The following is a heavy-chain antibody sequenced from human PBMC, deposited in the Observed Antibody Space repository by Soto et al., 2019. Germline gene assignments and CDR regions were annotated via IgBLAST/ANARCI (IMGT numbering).Heavy chain of an antibody. CDR2: IYWDDDK. J-gene: IGHJ4*02. Sequence: QITLKESGPTLVKPTQTLTLTCTFSGFSLSSSGVGVGWSRQPPGKALEWLTFIYWDDDKRYSPSLKSRLTITRDTSKNQVVLTLTNMDPVDTATYYLARLVAAGITHYFGSWCQRTLLTVPS. CDR1: GFSLSSSGVG. D-gene: IGHD3-10*01. V-gene: IGHV2-5*02. CDR3: ARLVAAGITHYFGS.